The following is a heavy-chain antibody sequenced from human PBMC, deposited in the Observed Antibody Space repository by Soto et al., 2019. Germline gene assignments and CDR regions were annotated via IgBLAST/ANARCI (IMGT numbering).Heavy chain of an antibody. CDR2: IIPILGIA. CDR3: ATYCSSTSCYLNMKN. CDR1: GGTFSSYT. V-gene: IGHV1-69*02. J-gene: IGHJ4*02. D-gene: IGHD2-2*01. Sequence: GASVKVSCKASGGTFSSYTISWVRQAPGQGLEWMGRIIPILGIANYAQKFQGRVTITADKSTSTAYMELNSLRAEDTAVYYCATYCSSTSCYLNMKNWGQGTLVTVSS.